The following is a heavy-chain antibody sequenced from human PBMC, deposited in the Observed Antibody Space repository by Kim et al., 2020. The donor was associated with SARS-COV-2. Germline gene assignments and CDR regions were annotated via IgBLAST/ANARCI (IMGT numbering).Heavy chain of an antibody. J-gene: IGHJ4*02. V-gene: IGHV4-30-2*04. D-gene: IGHD1-26*01. CDR3: ARVGLGATLLDW. Sequence: YHTSLKSRVSISVDTSKTQFSLKLSSVTAADTAVYYCARVGLGATLLDWWGQGTLVTVSS.